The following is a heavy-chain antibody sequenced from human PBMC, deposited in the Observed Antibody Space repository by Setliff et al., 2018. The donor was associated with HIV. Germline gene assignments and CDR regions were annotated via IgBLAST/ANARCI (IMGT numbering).Heavy chain of an antibody. V-gene: IGHV4-34*01. CDR3: ARQTYYYYGLDV. CDR1: GRSFSGYY. Sequence: SETLSLTCAVYGRSFSGYYWNWIRQSPGKGLEWIGEISHSGGTNYNPSLKSRVTISVDTSKNQFSLKLSSVTAADTAVYFCARQTYYYYGLDVWGQGTAVTSP. CDR2: ISHSGGT. J-gene: IGHJ6*02.